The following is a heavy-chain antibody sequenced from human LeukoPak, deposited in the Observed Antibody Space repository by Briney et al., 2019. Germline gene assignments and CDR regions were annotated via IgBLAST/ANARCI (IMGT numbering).Heavy chain of an antibody. J-gene: IGHJ4*02. CDR1: GGSISSYY. Sequence: SETLSLTCTVSGGSISSYYWSWIRQPPGKGLEWIGYISYSGSTNYNPSLKSRVTISVDTSKKQFSLKLTSVTAADTAVYYCARERKQWLVLLPNPFDYWGQGTLVTVSS. CDR2: ISYSGST. D-gene: IGHD6-19*01. CDR3: ARERKQWLVLLPNPFDY. V-gene: IGHV4-59*01.